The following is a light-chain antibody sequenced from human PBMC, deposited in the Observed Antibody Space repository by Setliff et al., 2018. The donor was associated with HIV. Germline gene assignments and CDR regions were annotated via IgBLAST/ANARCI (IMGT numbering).Light chain of an antibody. Sequence: QSALTQPASVSGSPGQTITISRTGTSNDIGGYNYVSWYQQPPGEAPKLIIYNVNNRPSGVSSRFSGSKSGNTASLSISELRAEDETDYYCTSYTGGNTRVFGTGTKVTVL. CDR3: TSYTGGNTRV. J-gene: IGLJ1*01. CDR1: SNDIGGYNY. CDR2: NVN. V-gene: IGLV2-14*03.